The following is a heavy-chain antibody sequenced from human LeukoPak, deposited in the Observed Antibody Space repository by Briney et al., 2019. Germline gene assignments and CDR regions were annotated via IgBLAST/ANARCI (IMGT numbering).Heavy chain of an antibody. V-gene: IGHV3-30*03. CDR2: ISYDGSNK. CDR1: GFTFSSYG. Sequence: PGRSLRLSCAASGFTFSSYGMHWVRQAPGKGLEWVAVISYDGSNKYYADSVKGRFTISRDNSKNTLYLQMNSLRAEDTAVYYCARVWVIAVAGTVDYCGQGTLVTVSS. CDR3: ARVWVIAVAGTVDY. D-gene: IGHD6-19*01. J-gene: IGHJ4*02.